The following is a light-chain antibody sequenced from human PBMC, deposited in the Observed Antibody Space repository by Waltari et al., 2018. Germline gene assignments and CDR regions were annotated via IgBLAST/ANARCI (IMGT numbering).Light chain of an antibody. Sequence: DIQLTQSPSSLSASVGDRVTITCQASQPITNYLDWYQQKPGKAPELLIYDASKLQTGVPSRFSGIQSGTEFRFTIGSLQPEDVATYYCQRYDNRPVFAFGPGTKVNVK. V-gene: IGKV1-33*01. CDR1: QPITNY. J-gene: IGKJ3*01. CDR3: QRYDNRPVFA. CDR2: DAS.